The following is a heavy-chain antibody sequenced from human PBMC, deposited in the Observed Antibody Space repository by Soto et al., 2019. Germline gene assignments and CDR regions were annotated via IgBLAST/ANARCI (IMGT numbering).Heavy chain of an antibody. CDR2: IKQDGSEK. J-gene: IGHJ4*02. D-gene: IGHD6-19*01. CDR3: ARDPGIAVAGTAFRY. CDR1: GFRFSVYW. Sequence: GGSLRLSCAASGFRFSVYWMSWVRQAPGKGLEWVANIKQDGSEKYYVDSVKGRFTISRDNAKNSLYLQMNSLRAEDTAVYYCARDPGIAVAGTAFRYWGQGTLVTVSS. V-gene: IGHV3-7*03.